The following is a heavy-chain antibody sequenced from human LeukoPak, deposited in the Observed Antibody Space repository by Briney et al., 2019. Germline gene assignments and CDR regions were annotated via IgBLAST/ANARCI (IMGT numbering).Heavy chain of an antibody. J-gene: IGHJ6*03. Sequence: GGSLRLSCAASGFTFSSYAMHWVRQAPGKGLEWVAVISYDGSNKYYADSVKGRFTISGDNSKNTLYLQMNSLRAEDTAVYYCASFNYYYYYMDVWGKGTTVTVSS. CDR1: GFTFSSYA. CDR3: ASFNYYYYYMDV. CDR2: ISYDGSNK. V-gene: IGHV3-30*01.